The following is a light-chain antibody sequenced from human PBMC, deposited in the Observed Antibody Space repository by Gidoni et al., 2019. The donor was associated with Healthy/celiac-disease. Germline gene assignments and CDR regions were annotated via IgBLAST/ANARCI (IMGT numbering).Light chain of an antibody. CDR3: QQYDNLPSRA. V-gene: IGKV1-33*01. J-gene: IGKJ5*01. CDR1: QDISNY. Sequence: DIQMTQSPSSLSASVGDRVTITCQASQDISNYLNWYQQKPGKAPKLLIYDASNLETGVPSRFSGSGSGTDFTCTISSLQPEDIATYYCQQYDNLPSRAFXXXTRLEIK. CDR2: DAS.